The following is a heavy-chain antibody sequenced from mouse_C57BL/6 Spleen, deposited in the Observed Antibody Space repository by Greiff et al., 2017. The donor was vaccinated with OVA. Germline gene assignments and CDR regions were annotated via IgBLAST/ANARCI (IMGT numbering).Heavy chain of an antibody. CDR1: GYSITSGYY. V-gene: IGHV3-6*01. CDR3: AKLSWYFDV. J-gene: IGHJ1*03. CDR2: ISYDGSN. Sequence: DVKLQESGPGLVKPSQSLSLTCSVTGYSITSGYYWNWIRQFPGNKLEWMGYISYDGSNNYNPSLKNRISITRDTSKNQFFLKLNSVTTEDTATYYCAKLSWYFDVWGTGTTVTVSS. D-gene: IGHD1-1*02.